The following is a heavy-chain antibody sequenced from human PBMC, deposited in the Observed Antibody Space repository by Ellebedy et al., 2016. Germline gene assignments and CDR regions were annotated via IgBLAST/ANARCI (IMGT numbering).Heavy chain of an antibody. D-gene: IGHD3-9*01. CDR1: GYSVTSYW. CDR2: IYPGDSDT. V-gene: IGHV5-51*01. Sequence: GESLKISXKGSGYSVTSYWIGWVRQMPGKGLEWMGIIYPGDSDTRYSPSFQGQVTISADKSISTAYLQWSSLKASDTAMYYCARTDWLLSEYYFDYWGQGTLVTVSS. J-gene: IGHJ4*02. CDR3: ARTDWLLSEYYFDY.